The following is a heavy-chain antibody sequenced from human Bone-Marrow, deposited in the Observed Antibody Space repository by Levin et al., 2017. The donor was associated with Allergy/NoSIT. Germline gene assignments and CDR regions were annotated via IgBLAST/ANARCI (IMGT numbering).Heavy chain of an antibody. D-gene: IGHD6-25*01. CDR2: MSHDGSNL. J-gene: IGHJ4*02. CDR1: GFIFSNFG. V-gene: IGHV3-30*18. CDR3: AKKQRLTFFDA. Sequence: PGGSLRLSCTASGFIFSNFGMHWVRQAPGKGLEWVASMSHDGSNLYYSDSVRGRFAISRDNSKNTVDLQVNSLRREDTALYYCAKKQRLTFFDAWGQGTLVTVSS.